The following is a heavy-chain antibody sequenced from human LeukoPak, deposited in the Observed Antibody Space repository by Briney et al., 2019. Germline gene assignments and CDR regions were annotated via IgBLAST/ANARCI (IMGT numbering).Heavy chain of an antibody. CDR3: AKDGPNYDILTGYMFDP. CDR1: GFTFDDYA. J-gene: IGHJ5*02. CDR2: ISWNSGSI. V-gene: IGHV3-9*01. D-gene: IGHD3-9*01. Sequence: GGSLRLSCAASGFTFDDYAMHWVRQAPGKGLEWVSGISWNSGSIGYEDSVKGRFTISRDNSKNTLYLQMNSLRAEDTAVYYCAKDGPNYDILTGYMFDPWGQGTLVTVSS.